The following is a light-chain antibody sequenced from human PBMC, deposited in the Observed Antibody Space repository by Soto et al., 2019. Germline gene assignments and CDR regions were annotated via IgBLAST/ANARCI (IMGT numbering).Light chain of an antibody. Sequence: EIFLTQSPDTLSLSPGERATLTCRASQSVTNYIAWYQQRPLQAPMLLIYDASNRATGVPARFSGSRSGTEFTITIXSLQSEDFAVYYCQQRANWPLTFGGGTKVDIK. CDR1: QSVTNY. CDR3: QQRANWPLT. J-gene: IGKJ4*01. CDR2: DAS. V-gene: IGKV3-11*01.